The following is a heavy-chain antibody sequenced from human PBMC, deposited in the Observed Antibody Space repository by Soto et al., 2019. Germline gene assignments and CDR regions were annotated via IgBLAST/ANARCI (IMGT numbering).Heavy chain of an antibody. CDR2: IYYSGST. CDR3: EGTRRGYSYGYPFDY. Sequence: SETLSLTCTVSGGSISSGGYYWSWIRQHPGKGLEWIGYIYYSGSTYYNPSLKSRVTISVDTSKNQFSLKLSSVTAADTAVYYCEGTRRGYSYGYPFDYWGQGALVTVSS. CDR1: GGSISSGGYY. J-gene: IGHJ4*02. V-gene: IGHV4-31*03. D-gene: IGHD5-18*01.